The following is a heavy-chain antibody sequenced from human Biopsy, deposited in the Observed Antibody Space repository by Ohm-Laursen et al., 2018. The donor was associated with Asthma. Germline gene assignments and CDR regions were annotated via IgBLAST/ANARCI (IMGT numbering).Heavy chain of an antibody. CDR3: ARWGSFGFDY. D-gene: IGHD7-27*01. Sequence: GTLSLTCTVSGGSMSSSSYYWGWIRRPPGKGLEWMGSISYTGSASHNPSLKSRVTISVDTSKNHFSLKLSSVTAADTAVYYCARWGSFGFDYWGQGTLVTVSS. CDR1: GGSMSSSSYY. V-gene: IGHV4-39*02. CDR2: ISYTGSA. J-gene: IGHJ4*02.